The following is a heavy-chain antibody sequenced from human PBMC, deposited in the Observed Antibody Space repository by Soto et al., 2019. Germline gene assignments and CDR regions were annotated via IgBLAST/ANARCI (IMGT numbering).Heavy chain of an antibody. Sequence: GASVKVSCKASGYTFTSYGISWVRQAPGQGLEWMGWISAYNGNTNYAQKLQGRVTMTTDTSTSTAYMELRSLRSDDTAVYYCARVPIAIFGVVISLSDFDYWGQGTLVTVSS. V-gene: IGHV1-18*01. CDR2: ISAYNGNT. J-gene: IGHJ4*02. CDR3: ARVPIAIFGVVISLSDFDY. CDR1: GYTFTSYG. D-gene: IGHD3-3*01.